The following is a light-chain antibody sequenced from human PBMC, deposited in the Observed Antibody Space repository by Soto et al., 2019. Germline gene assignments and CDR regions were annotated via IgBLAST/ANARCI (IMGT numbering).Light chain of an antibody. J-gene: IGKJ4*01. V-gene: IGKV1-33*01. CDR1: QSISSW. Sequence: IQRTHSPSTLSASVGDRVTITCRASQSISSWLAWYQQKPGKAPKLLIYDASNLETGVPSRFSGSGSGTDFTFTISSLQPEDIATYYCQQYDNLPLTFGGGTKVDIK. CDR3: QQYDNLPLT. CDR2: DAS.